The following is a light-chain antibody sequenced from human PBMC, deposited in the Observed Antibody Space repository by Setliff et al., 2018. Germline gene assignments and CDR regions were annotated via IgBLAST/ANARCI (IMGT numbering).Light chain of an antibody. V-gene: IGLV2-14*01. CDR2: EVI. CDR3: SSYTSSHTYV. Sequence: QSVLTQPASVSGSPGQSITISCTGSASDVGDYNYVSWHQQHPGEAPKLLIYEVINRPSGISNRFSGSKSGNTASLTISGLLAEDEADYFCSSYTSSHTYVFGSETKVTVL. J-gene: IGLJ1*01. CDR1: ASDVGDYNY.